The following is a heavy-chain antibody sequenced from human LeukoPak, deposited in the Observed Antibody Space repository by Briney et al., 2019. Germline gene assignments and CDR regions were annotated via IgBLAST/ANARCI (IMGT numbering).Heavy chain of an antibody. V-gene: IGHV3-43*02. CDR3: ATPIWSSQYSFDY. D-gene: IGHD3-10*01. J-gene: IGHJ4*02. Sequence: GGSLRLSCAASGFTFDDYAMHWVRQAPGKGVEWVSLISGDGGSTYYADSVKGRFTISRDNSKNSLYLQMNSLRTEDTALYYCATPIWSSQYSFDYWGQGTLVTVSS. CDR1: GFTFDDYA. CDR2: ISGDGGST.